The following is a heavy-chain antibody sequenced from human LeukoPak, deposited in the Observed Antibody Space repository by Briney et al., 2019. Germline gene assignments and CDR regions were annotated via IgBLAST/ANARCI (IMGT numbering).Heavy chain of an antibody. Sequence: SETLSLTCAVYGGSFSGYYWSWIRQPPGKGPEWIGEINHSGSTNYNPSLKSRVTISVDTSKNQFSLKLSSVTAADTAVYYCARASGSYYGVWYYWGQGTLVTVSS. CDR2: INHSGST. V-gene: IGHV4-34*01. CDR1: GGSFSGYY. J-gene: IGHJ4*02. CDR3: ARASGSYYGVWYY. D-gene: IGHD1-26*01.